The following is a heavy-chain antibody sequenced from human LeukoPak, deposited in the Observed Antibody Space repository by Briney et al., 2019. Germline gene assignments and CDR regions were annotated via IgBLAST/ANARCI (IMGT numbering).Heavy chain of an antibody. J-gene: IGHJ4*02. CDR3: AKDYSSVVPTWAY. V-gene: IGHV3-23*01. Sequence: GGSLRLSCAASGFTFSTYWMSWVRQAPGKGLEWVSGISGSGTSAYYADSVRGRFTISRDNSKNTLYLQMNSLRAEDTAVYHCAKDYSSVVPTWAYWGQGTLVTVSS. D-gene: IGHD2-15*01. CDR1: GFTFSTYW. CDR2: ISGSGTSA.